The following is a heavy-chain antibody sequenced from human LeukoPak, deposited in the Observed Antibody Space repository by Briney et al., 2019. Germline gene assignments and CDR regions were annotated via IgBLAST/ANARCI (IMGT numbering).Heavy chain of an antibody. D-gene: IGHD1-26*01. CDR3: ARDNSVGDTAWWFDP. CDR2: INPTGGST. J-gene: IGHJ5*02. V-gene: IGHV1-46*01. CDR1: GYIFTSYY. Sequence: ASVKVSCKASGYIFTSYYMHWVRQAPGEGLEWMGIINPTGGSTSYAQKFQGRLSLTRDMSTSTDYMGLSSLRSEDTAVYYCARDNSVGDTAWWFDPWGQGTLVTVSS.